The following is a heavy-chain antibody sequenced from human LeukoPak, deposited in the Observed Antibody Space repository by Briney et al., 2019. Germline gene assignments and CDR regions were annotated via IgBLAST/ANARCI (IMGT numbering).Heavy chain of an antibody. D-gene: IGHD3-10*01. CDR3: ATKTYYYGSGSYSNWFDP. J-gene: IGHJ5*02. Sequence: GASVTVSCKVSGYTLTELSMHWVRQAPGKGLEWMGGFYPEDGETVYAQKFQGRVTMTEDTSTDTAYMELSSLRSEDTAVYYCATKTYYYGSGSYSNWFDPWGQGTLVTVSS. CDR2: FYPEDGET. CDR1: GYTLTELS. V-gene: IGHV1-24*01.